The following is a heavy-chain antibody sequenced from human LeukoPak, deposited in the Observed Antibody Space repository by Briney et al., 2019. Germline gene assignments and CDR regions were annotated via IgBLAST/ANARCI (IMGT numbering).Heavy chain of an antibody. V-gene: IGHV3-21*01. CDR1: GFTFCSYS. Sequence: GSLRLSCAASGFTFCSYSMNWVRQAPGKGLEWVSSISSSSSYIYYADSVKGRFTISRDNAKNSLYLQMNSLRAEDTAVYYCARDLTATILVARRGFDYWGQGTLVTVSS. CDR3: ARDLTATILVARRGFDY. J-gene: IGHJ4*02. CDR2: ISSSSSYI. D-gene: IGHD3-22*01.